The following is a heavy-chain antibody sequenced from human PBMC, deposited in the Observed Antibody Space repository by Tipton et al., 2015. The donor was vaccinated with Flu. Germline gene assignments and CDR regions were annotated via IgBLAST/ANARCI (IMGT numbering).Heavy chain of an antibody. V-gene: IGHV3-74*01. Sequence: SLRLSCAASGFTFSSNWMHWVRQAPGKGLVWVSHMNSDGSSTSYADSVKGRFTISRDNSKNTVYLQMNSLRAEDTAVYYCARENYVALGVVVPDYWGQGTLVTVSS. D-gene: IGHD2-15*01. CDR1: GFTFSSNW. CDR3: ARENYVALGVVVPDY. J-gene: IGHJ4*02. CDR2: MNSDGSST.